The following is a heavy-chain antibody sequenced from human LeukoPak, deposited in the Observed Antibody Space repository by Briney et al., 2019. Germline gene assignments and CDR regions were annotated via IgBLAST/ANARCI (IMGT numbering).Heavy chain of an antibody. CDR2: INPNSGGT. D-gene: IGHD3-10*01. V-gene: IGHV1-2*02. CDR1: GYTFTGYY. Sequence: ASVKVSCKASGYTFTGYYMHWVRQAPGQGLEWMGWINPNSGGTNYAQKFQGRVTMTRDTSISTAYMGLSRLRSEDTAVYYCARDRALYGSGSYYPHHDAFDIWGQGTMVTVSS. CDR3: ARDRALYGSGSYYPHHDAFDI. J-gene: IGHJ3*02.